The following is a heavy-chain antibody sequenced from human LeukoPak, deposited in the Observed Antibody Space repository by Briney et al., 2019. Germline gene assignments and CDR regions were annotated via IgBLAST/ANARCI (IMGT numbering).Heavy chain of an antibody. V-gene: IGHV3-49*04. CDR3: TRGAVDIVATPFREYFQH. J-gene: IGHJ1*01. Sequence: GGSLRLSCTASGFTFGDYAMSWVRQAPGKGLEWVGFIRSKAYGGTTEYAASVKGRFTISRDDSKSIAYLQMNSLKTEDTAVYYCTRGAVDIVATPFREYFQHWGQGTLVTVSS. CDR2: IRSKAYGGTT. CDR1: GFTFGDYA. D-gene: IGHD5-12*01.